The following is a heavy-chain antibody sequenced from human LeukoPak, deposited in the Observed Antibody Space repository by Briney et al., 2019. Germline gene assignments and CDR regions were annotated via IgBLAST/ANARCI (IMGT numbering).Heavy chain of an antibody. J-gene: IGHJ4*02. Sequence: GRSLRLSCAASGFTFSDYYMSWIRQAPGKGLEWVSYISSSGSTIYYADSVKGRFTISRDNAKNSLYLQMNSLRAEDTAVYYCARVDDTAMVDYWGQGTLVTVSS. CDR2: ISSSGSTI. CDR1: GFTFSDYY. D-gene: IGHD5-18*01. V-gene: IGHV3-11*01. CDR3: ARVDDTAMVDY.